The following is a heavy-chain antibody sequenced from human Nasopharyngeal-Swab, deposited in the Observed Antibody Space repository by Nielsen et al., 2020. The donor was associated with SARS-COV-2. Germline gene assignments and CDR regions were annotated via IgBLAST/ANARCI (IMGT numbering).Heavy chain of an antibody. D-gene: IGHD6-13*01. Sequence: SETLSLTCTVSGGSISSGGYYWSWIRQHPGKGLEWIGYIYYSGSTYYNPSLKSRVTISVDTSKNQFSLKLSSVTAADTAVYYCARGPAGYSSSWTPTAEYFQHWGQGTLVTVSS. J-gene: IGHJ1*01. CDR2: IYYSGST. V-gene: IGHV4-31*03. CDR3: ARGPAGYSSSWTPTAEYFQH. CDR1: GGSISSGGYY.